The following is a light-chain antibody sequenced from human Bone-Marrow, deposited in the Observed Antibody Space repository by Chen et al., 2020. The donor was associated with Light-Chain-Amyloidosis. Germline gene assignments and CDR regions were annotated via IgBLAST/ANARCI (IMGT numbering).Light chain of an antibody. CDR2: EVT. CDR3: SSYTITNTLV. V-gene: IGLV2-14*01. CDR1: SSDVGGDNH. J-gene: IGLJ1*01. Sequence: SALTQPPSVSGSPGQPITSSSTGTSSDVGGDNHVSWYQQHPDKAPKLMIYEVTNRPSWVPDRFSGSKSDNTASLTISGLQTEDEADYFCSSYTITNTLVFGSGTRVTVL.